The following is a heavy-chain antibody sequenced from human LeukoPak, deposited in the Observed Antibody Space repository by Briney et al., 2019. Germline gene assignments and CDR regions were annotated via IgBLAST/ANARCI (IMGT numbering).Heavy chain of an antibody. J-gene: IGHJ5*02. Sequence: LETLSLTCTVSGGSISSYYWSWIRQPPGKGLEWIGYIDYSGSTNYNPSLKSRVTISADTSKNQFFLKLSSVTAAGTAVYYCARRRAEGGSNGHYNWFDPWGQGILVTVSS. CDR3: ARRRAEGGSNGHYNWFDP. CDR2: IDYSGST. CDR1: GGSISSYY. D-gene: IGHD6-13*01. V-gene: IGHV4-59*08.